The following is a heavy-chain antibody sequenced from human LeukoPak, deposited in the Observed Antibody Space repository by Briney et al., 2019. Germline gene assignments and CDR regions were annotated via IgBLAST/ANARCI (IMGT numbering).Heavy chain of an antibody. J-gene: IGHJ1*01. CDR2: IKQDGSEK. CDR3: ARAGGSSTWYVWYFQH. V-gene: IGHV3-7*01. Sequence: GGSLRLSCAASGFTFSNCWMSWVRQAPGKGLQWVANIKQDGSEKYYADSVKGRFTISRDNSKNTLDLQMNSLRAEDTAVYYCARAGGSSTWYVWYFQHWGQGTLVTVSS. CDR1: GFTFSNCW. D-gene: IGHD6-13*01.